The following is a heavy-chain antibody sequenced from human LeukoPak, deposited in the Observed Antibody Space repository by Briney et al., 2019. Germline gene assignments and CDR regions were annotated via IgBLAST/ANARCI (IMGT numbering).Heavy chain of an antibody. CDR2: ISYDGSNK. CDR3: AKSLTGIAVAGTGDY. D-gene: IGHD6-19*01. Sequence: GGSLRLSCAASGFTFSSYGMHWVRQAPGKGLEWVAVISYDGSNKYYADSVKGRFTISRDNSKNTLYLQMNSLRAEDTAVYYCAKSLTGIAVAGTGDYWGRGTLVTVSS. J-gene: IGHJ4*02. V-gene: IGHV3-30*18. CDR1: GFTFSSYG.